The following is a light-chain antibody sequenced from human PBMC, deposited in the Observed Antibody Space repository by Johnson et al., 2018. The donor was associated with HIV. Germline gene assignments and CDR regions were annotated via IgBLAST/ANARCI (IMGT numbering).Light chain of an antibody. V-gene: IGLV1-51*02. CDR3: GTWDSSLNSKV. CDR2: ENN. J-gene: IGLJ1*01. Sequence: QSVLTQPPSVSAAPGQKVTISCSGSSSNIEHNYISWYQQLPGTAPKLLMYENNKRPSGIPDRFSGSKSATSATLGITGLQTGAAADYHCGTWDSSLNSKVVGTGTKVSVL. CDR1: SSNIEHNY.